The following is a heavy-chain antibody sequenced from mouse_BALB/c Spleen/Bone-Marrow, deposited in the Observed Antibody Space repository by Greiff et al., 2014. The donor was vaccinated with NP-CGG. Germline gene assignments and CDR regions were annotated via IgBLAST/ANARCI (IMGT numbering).Heavy chain of an antibody. Sequence: VKLVESGPGLVAPSQSLSITCTVSGFSLTSYGVHWVRQPPGKGLEWLGVIWADGSTNYNSALMSRLSISKDNSKSQVFLKMNSLQTDDTAMYYCARITTATGAMDYWGQGTSLTVSS. J-gene: IGHJ4*01. D-gene: IGHD1-2*01. CDR1: GFSLTSYG. CDR3: ARITTATGAMDY. V-gene: IGHV2-9*02. CDR2: IWADGST.